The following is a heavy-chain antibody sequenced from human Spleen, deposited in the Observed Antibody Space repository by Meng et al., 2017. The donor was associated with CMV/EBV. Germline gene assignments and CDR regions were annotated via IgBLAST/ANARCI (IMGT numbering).Heavy chain of an antibody. J-gene: IGHJ6*02. CDR1: GFTFDDYA. V-gene: IGHV3-9*03. CDR3: VKGEYGDYYYGMDV. Sequence: SLKISCAASGFTFDDYAMHWVRQAPGKGLEWVSGISWNSGSIGYADSVKGRFTISRDNAKNSLYLQMNSLRAEDMALYYCVKGEYGDYYYGMDVWGQGTTVTVSS. CDR2: ISWNSGSI. D-gene: IGHD3-10*01.